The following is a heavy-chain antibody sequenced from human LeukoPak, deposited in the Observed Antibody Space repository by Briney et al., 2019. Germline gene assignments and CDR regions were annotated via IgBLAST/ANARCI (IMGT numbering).Heavy chain of an antibody. D-gene: IGHD5-18*01. CDR3: ARRERLGYSYGRGTLDI. V-gene: IGHV3-66*01. CDR1: GILVSSND. Sequence: GGSLRLSCVASGILVSSNDMSWVRQAPGKGLEWVSFIDSTGSTYYADSVRGRFTISRDNSRNTLYLQMNSLRVEDTAVYYCARRERLGYSYGRGTLDIWGQGTMVTVSS. J-gene: IGHJ3*02. CDR2: IDSTGST.